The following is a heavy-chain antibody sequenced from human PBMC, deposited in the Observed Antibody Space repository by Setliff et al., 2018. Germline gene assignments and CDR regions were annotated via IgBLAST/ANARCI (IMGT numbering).Heavy chain of an antibody. V-gene: IGHV3-23*01. D-gene: IGHD7-27*01. CDR1: GFSFSNYA. CDR3: AKHRVRQLGILSWYFDL. Sequence: GGSLRLSCAGSGFSFSNYAMSWVRQAPGMGLDWVSSFRGGGGNTFYADSVKGRFTISRENSKDTLYLQMNSLRAEDTAVYYCAKHRVRQLGILSWYFDLWGRGTLVTV. CDR2: FRGGGGNT. J-gene: IGHJ2*01.